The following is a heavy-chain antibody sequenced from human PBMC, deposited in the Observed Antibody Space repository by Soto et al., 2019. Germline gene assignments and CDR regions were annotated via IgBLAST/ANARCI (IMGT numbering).Heavy chain of an antibody. V-gene: IGHV5-51*01. J-gene: IGHJ4*01. D-gene: IGHD2-15*01. CDR2: IYPGDSDT. CDR3: ARRHESGGRFFLAY. CDR1: GYSFNNYW. Sequence: GESMTVSCQVSGYSFNNYWIGGVRQLLGKGLDWMGIIYPGDSDTRYGPSFQGQVTISADKSISTAYLQWSSLKASDTAMYYCARRHESGGRFFLAYWGHGTLVTVSS.